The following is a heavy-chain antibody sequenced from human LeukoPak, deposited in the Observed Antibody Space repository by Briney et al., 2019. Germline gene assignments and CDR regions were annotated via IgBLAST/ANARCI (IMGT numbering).Heavy chain of an antibody. D-gene: IGHD5-12*01. Sequence: GGSLRLSCVASGFTFDDYAMHWVRQAPGKGLEWVAGINWNSVSAVYADSLKGRLTISRDNSKNTVYLQMNSLAIEDTAIYYCAKNRWGSVATPDSWGQGTLVTVSS. CDR3: AKNRWGSVATPDS. J-gene: IGHJ4*02. CDR1: GFTFDDYA. V-gene: IGHV3-9*01. CDR2: INWNSVSA.